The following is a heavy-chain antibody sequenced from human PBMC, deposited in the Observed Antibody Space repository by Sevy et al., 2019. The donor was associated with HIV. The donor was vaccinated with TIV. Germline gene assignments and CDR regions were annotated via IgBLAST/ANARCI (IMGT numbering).Heavy chain of an antibody. CDR1: GDSISTYY. V-gene: IGHV4-4*07. D-gene: IGHD3-10*01. CDR3: ARGLGRGGSGSYFDP. CDR2: IQTGGHT. Sequence: SETLSLTCIVSGDSISTYYWSWIRQSAGRGLEWIGRIQTGGHTNYNPSLKSRVTMSVDTSKNQFSRKLSSVTAADTAVYYCARGLGRGGSGSYFDPWGQGTLVTVSS. J-gene: IGHJ5*02.